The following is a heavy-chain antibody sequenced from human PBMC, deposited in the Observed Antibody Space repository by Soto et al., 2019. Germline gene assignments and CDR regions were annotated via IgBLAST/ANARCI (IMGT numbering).Heavy chain of an antibody. CDR1: GFTFSSYA. CDR2: ISSNGGST. V-gene: IGHV3-64*01. Sequence: GGSLRLSCAASGFTFSSYAMHWVRQAPGKGLEYVSAISSNGGSTYYANSVKGRFTISRDNSKNTLYLQMGSLRAEDMAVYYCARVGTPNDYYYYYYMDVWGKGTTVTVSS. CDR3: ARVGTPNDYYYYYYMDV. J-gene: IGHJ6*03.